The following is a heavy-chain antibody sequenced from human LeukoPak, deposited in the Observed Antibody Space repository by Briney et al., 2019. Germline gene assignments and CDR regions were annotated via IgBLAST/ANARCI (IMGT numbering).Heavy chain of an antibody. CDR3: ARGGYNHAFDI. V-gene: IGHV3-74*01. Sequence: GGSLRLSCTASGFTFSNYWIHWVRQPPGKGLVWVSRINNDGGGTIYADFVRGRFTISRDNAKNTLYLQMNSLGAEDTAVYYCARGGYNHAFDIWGQGTVVTVSS. CDR2: INNDGGGT. D-gene: IGHD5-24*01. CDR1: GFTFSNYW. J-gene: IGHJ3*02.